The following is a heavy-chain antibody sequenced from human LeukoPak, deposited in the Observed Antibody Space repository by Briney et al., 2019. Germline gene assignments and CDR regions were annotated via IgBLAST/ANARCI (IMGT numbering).Heavy chain of an antibody. CDR1: GFTVSSNY. CDR2: IYSGGST. D-gene: IGHD6-13*01. Sequence: GGSLRLSCAASGFTVSSNYMSWVRQAPGKGLEWVSVIYSGGSTYYADSVKGRFTISRDNSKNTLYLQMNSLRAEDTAVHYCARSSSSTYSSSSYFDYWGQGTLVTVSS. V-gene: IGHV3-66*01. J-gene: IGHJ4*02. CDR3: ARSSSSTYSSSSYFDY.